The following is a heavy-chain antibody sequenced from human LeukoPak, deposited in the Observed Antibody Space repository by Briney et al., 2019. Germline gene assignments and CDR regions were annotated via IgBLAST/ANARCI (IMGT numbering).Heavy chain of an antibody. D-gene: IGHD1-26*01. CDR2: TYYRSKWYN. CDR1: GDSVSSKSAA. CDR3: ARSWSGSLDY. J-gene: IGHJ4*02. Sequence: SQTLSLTCAISGDSVSSKSAAWNWIRQSPSRGLEWLGRTYYRSKWYNDYALSVKSRIIINPDTSNQFSLQLNSVTPDDTAVHYCARSWSGSLDYWGQGTLVTVSS. V-gene: IGHV6-1*01.